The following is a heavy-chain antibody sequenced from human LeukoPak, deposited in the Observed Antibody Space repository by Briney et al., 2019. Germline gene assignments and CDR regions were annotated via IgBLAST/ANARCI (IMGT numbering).Heavy chain of an antibody. CDR2: IYPADSDT. V-gene: IGHV5-51*01. Sequence: GESLKISCKASRYTFTSYWIGWVRQMPGRGPEWMGFIYPADSDTRYSPPFQGQVTISADKSISTAYLQWSSLKASDTAMYYCARVLAGANYFDYWGQGTLVTVSS. CDR3: ARVLAGANYFDY. J-gene: IGHJ4*02. CDR1: RYTFTSYW.